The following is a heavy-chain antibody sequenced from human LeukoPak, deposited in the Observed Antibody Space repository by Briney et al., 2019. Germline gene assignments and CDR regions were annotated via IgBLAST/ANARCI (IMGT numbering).Heavy chain of an antibody. CDR3: ARVSCGGDCFSATNAFDI. D-gene: IGHD2-21*02. CDR2: ISSSGSTI. CDR1: GFTFSSYE. J-gene: IGHJ3*02. Sequence: QPGGSLRLSCAASGFTFSSYEMNWVRQAPGKGLEGVSYISSSGSTIYYAESVKGRFTISRDSSKNTLYLQMNSLRDEDTAVHYCARVSCGGDCFSATNAFDIWGQGTVVTVSS. V-gene: IGHV3-48*03.